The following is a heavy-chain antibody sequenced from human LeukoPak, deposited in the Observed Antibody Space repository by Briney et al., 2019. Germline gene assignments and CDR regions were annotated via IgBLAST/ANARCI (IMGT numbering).Heavy chain of an antibody. J-gene: IGHJ4*02. Sequence: TFTVXXMHWVRQAXGQGLEWMGWINPNSGGTNYAQKFQGRVTMTRDTSISTAYMELSRLRSDDTAVYYCARGNLAAAGTGSNTFFDYWGQGTLVTVSS. CDR3: ARGNLAAAGTGSNTFFDY. CDR1: TFTVXX. CDR2: INPNSGGT. V-gene: IGHV1-2*02. D-gene: IGHD6-13*01.